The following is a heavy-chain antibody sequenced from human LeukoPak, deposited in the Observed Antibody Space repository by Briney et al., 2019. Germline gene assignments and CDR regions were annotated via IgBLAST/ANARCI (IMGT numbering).Heavy chain of an antibody. Sequence: HSGGSLRLSCAASGFTFSSYWMSWVRQAPGKGPEWVATINQDGSERYSVESVKGRFTISRDNAENSLYLQMNSLRAEDTAVYFCARTSPTSAYWGQGTLVTVSS. CDR2: INQDGSER. CDR1: GFTFSSYW. CDR3: ARTSPTSAY. J-gene: IGHJ4*02. D-gene: IGHD5-12*01. V-gene: IGHV3-7*03.